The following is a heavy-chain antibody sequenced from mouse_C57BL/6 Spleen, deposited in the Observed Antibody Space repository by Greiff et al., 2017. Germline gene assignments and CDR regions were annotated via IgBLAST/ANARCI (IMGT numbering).Heavy chain of an antibody. Sequence: QVQLQQPGAELVRPGSSVKLSCKASGYTFTSYWMDWVKQRPGQGLEWIGNIYPSDSETHYNQKFKDKATLTVDKSSSTAYMQLISLPSEDSAVYYCTRSSSYCDHAWFAYWGQGTLVTVSA. CDR2: IYPSDSET. J-gene: IGHJ3*01. V-gene: IGHV1-61*01. D-gene: IGHD2-13*01. CDR1: GYTFTSYW. CDR3: TRSSSYCDHAWFAY.